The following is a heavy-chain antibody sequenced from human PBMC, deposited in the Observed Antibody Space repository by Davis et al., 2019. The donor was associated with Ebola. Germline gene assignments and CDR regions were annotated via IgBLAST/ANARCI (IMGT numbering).Heavy chain of an antibody. CDR3: ARGMGYGGLDP. J-gene: IGHJ5*02. D-gene: IGHD4-23*01. CDR1: GGSFSGYY. V-gene: IGHV4-34*01. Sequence: SETLSLTCAVYGGSFSGYYWSWIRQPPGKGLEWIGEINHSGSTNYNPSLKSRVTISVDTSKNQFSLKLSSATAADTAVYYCARGMGYGGLDPWGQGTLVTVSS. CDR2: INHSGST.